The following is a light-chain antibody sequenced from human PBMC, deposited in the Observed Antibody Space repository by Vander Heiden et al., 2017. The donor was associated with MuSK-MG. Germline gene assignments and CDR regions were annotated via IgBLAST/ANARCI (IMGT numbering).Light chain of an antibody. CDR3: QQSYSTPIT. Sequence: DIQMTQSPPSLSASVGDRVTITCRASQSISSYLNWYQQKPGKAPKLLIYAASSLQSGVPSRFSGSGSGTDFTLTISSLQPEDFATYYCQQSYSTPITFGRGTRLEIK. V-gene: IGKV1-39*01. CDR1: QSISSY. CDR2: AAS. J-gene: IGKJ5*01.